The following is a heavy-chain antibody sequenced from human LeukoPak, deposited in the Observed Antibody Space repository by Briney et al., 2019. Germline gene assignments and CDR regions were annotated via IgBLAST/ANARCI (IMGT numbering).Heavy chain of an antibody. CDR2: INHSGST. CDR1: GGSFSGYY. Sequence: SETLSLTCAVYGGSFSGYYWSWIRQPPGKGLEWIGEINHSGSTNYNPSLKSRVTISVDTSKNQFSLKLSSVTAADTAVYYCAGLAVLLWFGELLPNWFDPWGQGTLVTVSS. D-gene: IGHD3-10*01. CDR3: AGLAVLLWFGELLPNWFDP. J-gene: IGHJ5*02. V-gene: IGHV4-34*01.